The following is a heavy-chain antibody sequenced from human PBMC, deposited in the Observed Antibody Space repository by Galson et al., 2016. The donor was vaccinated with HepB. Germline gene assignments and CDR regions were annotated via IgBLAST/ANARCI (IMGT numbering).Heavy chain of an antibody. CDR1: GFNFNNYG. J-gene: IGHJ4*02. D-gene: IGHD3-22*01. V-gene: IGHV3-30*03. CDR2: VSHHGIDK. Sequence: SLRLSCAASGFNFNNYGMHWVRQAPGKGLEWVAVVSHHGIDKYYADSVKGRFTISRDNSKHTLSLQLNSLRIEDTAVYHCIKARQATSGYYYPFFDDWGQGTLVTVSS. CDR3: IKARQATSGYYYPFFDD.